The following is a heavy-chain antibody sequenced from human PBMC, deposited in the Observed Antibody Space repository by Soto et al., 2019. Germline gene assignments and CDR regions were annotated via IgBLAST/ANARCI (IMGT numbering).Heavy chain of an antibody. CDR1: GGTFSSYA. CDR2: IIPIFGTA. Sequence: QVQLVQSGAEVKKPGSSVKVSCKASGGTFSSYAISWVRQAPGQGLEWMVGIIPIFGTANYAQKFQGRVTSTADESTSTAYMEMSSLRSEDTAVYYCAREAHPPVKPYYYDGMDVWGQGTTVTVSS. J-gene: IGHJ6*02. V-gene: IGHV1-69*01. CDR3: AREAHPPVKPYYYDGMDV.